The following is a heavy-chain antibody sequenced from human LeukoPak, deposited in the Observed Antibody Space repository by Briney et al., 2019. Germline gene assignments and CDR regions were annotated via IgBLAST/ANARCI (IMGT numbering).Heavy chain of an antibody. Sequence: PGGSLRLSCAASGFTFSSYWMSWVRQAPGKGLEWVGRIKSKTDGGTTDYAAPVKGRFTISRDDSKNTLYLQMNSLKTEDTAVYYCTTAWGYCSSTSCLDAFDIWGQGTMVTVSS. CDR2: IKSKTDGGTT. CDR1: GFTFSSYW. J-gene: IGHJ3*02. D-gene: IGHD2-2*01. CDR3: TTAWGYCSSTSCLDAFDI. V-gene: IGHV3-15*01.